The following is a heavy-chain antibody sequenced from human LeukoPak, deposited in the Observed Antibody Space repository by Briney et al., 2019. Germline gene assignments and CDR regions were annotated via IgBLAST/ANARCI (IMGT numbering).Heavy chain of an antibody. CDR2: IYYSGST. V-gene: IGHV4-39*02. Sequence: SETLSLTCTVFGGSISSSGYYWGWIRQPPGKGLEWIGSIYYSGSTYYNPSLKSRVTISVDTSKNQFSLKLSSVAAADTAVYYCARDPTAAGKGAWFDPWGQGTLVTVSS. CDR1: GGSISSSGYY. D-gene: IGHD6-13*01. CDR3: ARDPTAAGKGAWFDP. J-gene: IGHJ5*02.